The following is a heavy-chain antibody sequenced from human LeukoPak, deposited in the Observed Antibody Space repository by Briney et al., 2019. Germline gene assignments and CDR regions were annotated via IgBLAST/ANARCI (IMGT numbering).Heavy chain of an antibody. CDR2: IIPILGIA. Sequence: EASVKVSCKASGGTFSSYAIGWVRQAPGQGLEWMGRIIPILGIANYAQKFQGRVTITADKSTSTAYMELSSLRSEDTAVYYCARTFGGSYFDYWGQGTLVTVSS. CDR1: GGTFSSYA. V-gene: IGHV1-69*04. J-gene: IGHJ4*02. D-gene: IGHD1-26*01. CDR3: ARTFGGSYFDY.